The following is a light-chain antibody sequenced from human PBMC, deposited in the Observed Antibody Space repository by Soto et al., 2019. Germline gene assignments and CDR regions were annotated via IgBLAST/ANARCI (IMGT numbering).Light chain of an antibody. Sequence: ELVLTQSPGTLSLSPGERATLSCRASQAVSNNFLAWYQQKPGQAPRLLIYGASSGATGIPDRFSGSGSGTDFTLTNNRLQPEYFAVDVCQQYCSSTLTFGGRTKVESK. V-gene: IGKV3-20*01. CDR3: QQYCSSTLT. CDR1: QAVSNNF. CDR2: GAS. J-gene: IGKJ4*01.